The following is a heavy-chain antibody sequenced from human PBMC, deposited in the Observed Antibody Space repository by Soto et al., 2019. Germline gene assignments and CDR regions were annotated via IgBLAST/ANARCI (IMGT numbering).Heavy chain of an antibody. V-gene: IGHV3-23*01. J-gene: IGHJ3*02. Sequence: GGSLRLFCAASGFTFSSCAMSWVRQGSGKGLGLVSPISRSGSSKYYADSGQARFTISSDNSKSTLYLQMNSLRDEDTAVYYCAKELPAEDAFDIWGQGTMVTVSS. CDR3: AKELPAEDAFDI. CDR1: GFTFSSCA. D-gene: IGHD2-21*02. CDR2: ISRSGSSK.